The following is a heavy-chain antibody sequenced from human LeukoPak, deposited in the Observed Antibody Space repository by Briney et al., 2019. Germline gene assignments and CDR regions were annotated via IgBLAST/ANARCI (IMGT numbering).Heavy chain of an antibody. J-gene: IGHJ6*02. Sequence: SVKVSCKASGGTFSSYAISWVRQAPGQGLEWMGGIIPIFGAANYSQKFQGRVTITADESTSTAYMELSSLRSEDTAVYYCARGEAAAGHYYYYGMDVWGQGTTVTVSS. CDR1: GGTFSSYA. CDR2: IIPIFGAA. D-gene: IGHD6-13*01. CDR3: ARGEAAAGHYYYYGMDV. V-gene: IGHV1-69*13.